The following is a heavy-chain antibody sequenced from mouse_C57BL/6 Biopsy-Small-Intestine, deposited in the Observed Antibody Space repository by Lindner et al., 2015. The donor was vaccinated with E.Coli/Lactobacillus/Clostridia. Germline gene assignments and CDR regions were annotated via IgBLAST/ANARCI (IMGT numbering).Heavy chain of an antibody. CDR3: ARESKETNWNSVFWFDP. V-gene: IGHV1-7*01. Sequence: SVKVSCKASGYTFTSYGISWVRQAPGQGLEWMGWISAYNGNTKYAQKFQDRVTMTTDTSTSTTYMELRGLRSDDTAVYYCARESKETNWNSVFWFDPWGQGTLVTVSS. CDR1: GYTFTSYG. D-gene: IGHD4-1*02. J-gene: IGHJ4*01. CDR2: ISAYNGNT.